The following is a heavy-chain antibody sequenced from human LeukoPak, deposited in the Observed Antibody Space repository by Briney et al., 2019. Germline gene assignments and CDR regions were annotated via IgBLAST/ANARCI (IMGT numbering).Heavy chain of an antibody. CDR1: GVSITSGTYY. CDR3: ARASETAMVTL. J-gene: IGHJ4*02. CDR2: IYSTGRV. D-gene: IGHD5-18*01. Sequence: PSQTLSLTCTVSGVSITSGTYYWTWIRQPARKGLEWIGRIYSTGRVNYNPSLKSRVTMLLDTSKNHISLKLTSVTAADTAIYFCARASETAMVTLWGQGTLVTVSS. V-gene: IGHV4-61*02.